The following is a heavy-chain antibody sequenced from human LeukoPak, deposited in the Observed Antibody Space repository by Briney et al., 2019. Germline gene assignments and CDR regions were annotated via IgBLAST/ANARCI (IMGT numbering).Heavy chain of an antibody. CDR2: INPKSGGT. D-gene: IGHD1-26*01. CDR1: GYTFTGYY. Sequence: ASVKVSCKASGYTFTGYYMHWVRQAPGQGLEWMGWINPKSGGTNYAQKFQGRVTMTRDTSISTAYMELSGLRSDDTAVYYCARAYSGSYSFDHWGQRTLVIVSS. CDR3: ARAYSGSYSFDH. J-gene: IGHJ4*02. V-gene: IGHV1-2*02.